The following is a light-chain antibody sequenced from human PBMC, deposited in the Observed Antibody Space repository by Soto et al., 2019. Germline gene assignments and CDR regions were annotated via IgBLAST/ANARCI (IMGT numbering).Light chain of an antibody. CDR2: HSN. CDR1: RSNIGSNV. Sequence: QSVLTQPPSASGTPGQRVTISCSGGRSNIGSNVVYWFQQLPGTAPKLLMYHSNQRPSGVPDRFSGSKSGTSASLTISGLQSDDGADYYCASWDDRMYVVLFGGGTKLTV. CDR3: ASWDDRMYVVL. V-gene: IGLV1-44*01. J-gene: IGLJ2*01.